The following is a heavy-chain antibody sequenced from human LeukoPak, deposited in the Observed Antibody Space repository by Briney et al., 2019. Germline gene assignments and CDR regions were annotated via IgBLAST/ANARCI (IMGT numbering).Heavy chain of an antibody. CDR1: GYTFTSYD. Sequence: ASVRVSCKASGYTFTSYDINWVRQATGQGLEWMGWMNPNSGNTGYAQKFQGRVTMTRNTSISTAYMELSSLRSEDTAVYYCARGTGHYYYYYMDVWGKGTTVTVSS. CDR3: ARGTGHYYYYYMDV. D-gene: IGHD3-9*01. V-gene: IGHV1-8*01. J-gene: IGHJ6*03. CDR2: MNPNSGNT.